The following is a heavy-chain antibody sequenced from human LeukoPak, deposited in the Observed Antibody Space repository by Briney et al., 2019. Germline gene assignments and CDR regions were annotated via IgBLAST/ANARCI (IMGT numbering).Heavy chain of an antibody. CDR2: IYTSGST. D-gene: IGHD6-13*01. CDR3: ARSYSSSWTSFDY. CDR1: GGSTSSYY. V-gene: IGHV4-4*07. J-gene: IGHJ4*02. Sequence: SETLSLTCTVSGGSTSSYYCNWIRQPAGKGLEWIGRIYTSGSTNYNPSLKSRVTMSVDTSKNQFSLKLSSVTAADTAVYYCARSYSSSWTSFDYWGQGSLVTVSS.